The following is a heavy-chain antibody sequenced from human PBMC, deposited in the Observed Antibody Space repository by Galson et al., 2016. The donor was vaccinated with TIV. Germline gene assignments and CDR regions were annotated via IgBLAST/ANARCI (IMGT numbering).Heavy chain of an antibody. CDR3: TKVPSSGFSYYYGLDV. J-gene: IGHJ6*02. CDR1: GFTFSIFA. Sequence: SLRLSCAASGFTFSIFAMTWVRQAPGMGLEWVSAISGGGGSTYYADSVKGRFTISRDNSQNTLFLQMNSLRAGDTAVYYCTKVPSSGFSYYYGLDVWGQGTTVTVA. D-gene: IGHD3-22*01. CDR2: ISGGGGST. V-gene: IGHV3-23*01.